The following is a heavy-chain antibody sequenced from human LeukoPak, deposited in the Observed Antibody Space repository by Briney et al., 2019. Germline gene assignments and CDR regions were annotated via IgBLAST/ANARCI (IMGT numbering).Heavy chain of an antibody. J-gene: IGHJ4*02. CDR1: GFTFSCHA. CDR3: ARVSGAGYALAD. V-gene: IGHV3-23*01. CDR2: IGGSGGST. Sequence: PGGSLRLSYAASGFTFSCHAMNSLRQAPGQGLEWVSAIGGSGGSTYYADSVKGRFTISRDNSKNTLDLQMNSLRAEDTAVYYCARVSGAGYALADWGQGTLVTVSS. D-gene: IGHD5-12*01.